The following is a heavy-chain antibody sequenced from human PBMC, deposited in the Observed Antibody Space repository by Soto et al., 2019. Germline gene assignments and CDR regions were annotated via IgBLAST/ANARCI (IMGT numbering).Heavy chain of an antibody. CDR3: ARQTAGNDYGDYGVGY. CDR2: IYYSGST. V-gene: IGHV4-39*01. Sequence: QLQLQESGPGLVKPSETLSLTCTVSGGSISSSSYYWGWIRQPPGKGLEWIGSIYYSGSTYYNPSLKSRVTISVDTSKNQFSLKLSSVTAADTAVYYCARQTAGNDYGDYGVGYWGQGTLVTVSS. CDR1: GGSISSSSYY. D-gene: IGHD4-17*01. J-gene: IGHJ4*02.